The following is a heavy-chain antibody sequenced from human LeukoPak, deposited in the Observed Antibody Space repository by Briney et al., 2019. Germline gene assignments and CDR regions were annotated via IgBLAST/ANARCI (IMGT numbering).Heavy chain of an antibody. D-gene: IGHD3-22*01. V-gene: IGHV3-23*01. CDR3: AKDVGYYDSSGSSSYYFDY. Sequence: GGSLRLSCAASGFTFSSYAMSWVRQAPGKGLEWVSAISDSGGSTYYADSVKGRFTISRDNSKNTLYLQMNSLRAEDTAVYYCAKDVGYYDSSGSSSYYFDYWGQGTLVTVSS. CDR1: GFTFSSYA. CDR2: ISDSGGST. J-gene: IGHJ4*02.